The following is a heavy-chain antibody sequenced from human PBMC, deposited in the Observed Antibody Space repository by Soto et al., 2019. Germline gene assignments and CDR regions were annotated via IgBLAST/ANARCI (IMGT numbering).Heavy chain of an antibody. CDR1: GFTFSSYG. CDR3: AKDPAGTGNADY. D-gene: IGHD3-10*01. J-gene: IGHJ4*02. V-gene: IGHV3-30*18. CDR2: ISYDGSNK. Sequence: GGSLRLSCAASGFTFSSYGMHWVRQAPGKGLEWVAVISYDGSNKYYADSVKGRFTISRDNSKNTLYLQMNSLRAEDTAVYYCAKDPAGTGNADYWGQGTLVTVSS.